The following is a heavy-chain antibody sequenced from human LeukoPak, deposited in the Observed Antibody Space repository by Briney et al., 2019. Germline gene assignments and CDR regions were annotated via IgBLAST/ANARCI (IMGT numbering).Heavy chain of an antibody. Sequence: PGGSLRLSCAASGFSFSSHSMNWVRQAPGKGLEWVSSISSSSSYIYYADSVKGRFTISRDNAKNSLYLQMNSLRAEDTAVYYCARAYCSSTSCYGYYYYYGMDVWGQGTTVTVSS. CDR2: ISSSSSYI. J-gene: IGHJ6*02. CDR3: ARAYCSSTSCYGYYYYYGMDV. CDR1: GFSFSSHS. V-gene: IGHV3-21*01. D-gene: IGHD2-2*01.